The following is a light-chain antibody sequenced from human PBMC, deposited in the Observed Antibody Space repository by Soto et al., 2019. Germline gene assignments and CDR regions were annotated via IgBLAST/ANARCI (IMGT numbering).Light chain of an antibody. CDR1: SSDVGSYNL. CDR2: EGS. CDR3: CSYAGSSTFVV. V-gene: IGLV2-23*03. J-gene: IGLJ2*01. Sequence: QSALTQPASVSGSPGQSITISCTGTSSDVGSYNLVSWYQRHPGKAPKLMIYEGSKRPSGISNRFSGYKSGNTTSLTISGLQAEDEADYYCCSYAGSSTFVVFGGGTKLTVL.